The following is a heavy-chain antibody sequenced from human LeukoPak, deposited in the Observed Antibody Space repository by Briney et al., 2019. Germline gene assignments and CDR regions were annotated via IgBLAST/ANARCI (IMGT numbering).Heavy chain of an antibody. CDR3: ARDSSKGIAAAGTDY. V-gene: IGHV3-11*04. CDR2: ISSSGSTI. D-gene: IGHD6-13*01. Sequence: PGGSLRLSCAASGFTFSDYYMSWIRQAPGKGLEWVSYISSSGSTIYYADSVKGRFTISRDNAKNSLYLQMNSLRAEDTAVYYCARDSSKGIAAAGTDYWGQGTLVTVSS. CDR1: GFTFSDYY. J-gene: IGHJ4*02.